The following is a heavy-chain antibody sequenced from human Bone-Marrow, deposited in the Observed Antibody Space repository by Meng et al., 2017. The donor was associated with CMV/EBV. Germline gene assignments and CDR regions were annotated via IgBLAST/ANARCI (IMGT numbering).Heavy chain of an antibody. CDR3: TTPNSGWYIDDY. V-gene: IGHV3-15*01. D-gene: IGHD6-19*01. J-gene: IGHJ4*02. CDR1: GFTFSNAW. CDR2: IKSKTDGGTT. Sequence: GESLKISCAASGFTFSNAWMSWVRQAPGKGLEWVGRIKSKTDGGTTDYAAPVKGRFTISRDDSKNTLYLQMNSLKTEDTAVYYCTTPNSGWYIDDYWGQGTLVTVSS.